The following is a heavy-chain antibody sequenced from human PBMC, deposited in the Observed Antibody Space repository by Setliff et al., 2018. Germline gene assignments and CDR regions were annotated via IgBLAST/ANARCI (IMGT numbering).Heavy chain of an antibody. CDR1: GFTFSSYA. V-gene: IGHV3-48*03. CDR3: AKDGMGPTYTYFFDF. CDR2: ISSSGSI. D-gene: IGHD1-26*01. Sequence: GGSLRLSCAASGFTFSSYAMNWVRQGPGKGLEWVSYISSSGSIYYANSVKGRFTISRDNAQNSLHLQMDSLRVEDTAVYYCAKDGMGPTYTYFFDFWGQGSQVTVSS. J-gene: IGHJ4*02.